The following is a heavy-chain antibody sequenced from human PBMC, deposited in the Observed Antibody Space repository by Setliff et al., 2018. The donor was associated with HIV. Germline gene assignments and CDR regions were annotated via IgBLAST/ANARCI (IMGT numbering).Heavy chain of an antibody. Sequence: SETLSLTCTVSGASMRGHYWNWIRQPPGKGLEWIGYIYYSGSTNYNPSLKSRVTISVDTSKNQFSLKMSSVTAADTAVYYCVRQHGDYAFDPWGQGTLVTVSS. D-gene: IGHD4-17*01. V-gene: IGHV4-59*08. CDR2: IYYSGST. CDR1: GASMRGHY. J-gene: IGHJ5*02. CDR3: VRQHGDYAFDP.